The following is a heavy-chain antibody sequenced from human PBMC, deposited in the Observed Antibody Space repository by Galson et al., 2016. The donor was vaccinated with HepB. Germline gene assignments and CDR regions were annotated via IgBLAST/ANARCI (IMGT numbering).Heavy chain of an antibody. J-gene: IGHJ4*02. CDR1: GGSISSSDW. V-gene: IGHV4-4*02. Sequence: SETLSLTCAVSGGSISSSDWWTWVRQPPGKGLEWIGDIYHTGNTNYNPSLKSRVTISVDKSKNLFSLKLSSVTAADTAVYYCARKALNETYDYVWGNYRFDYWGQGTLVTVSS. CDR2: IYHTGNT. CDR3: ARKALNETYDYVWGNYRFDY. D-gene: IGHD3-16*02.